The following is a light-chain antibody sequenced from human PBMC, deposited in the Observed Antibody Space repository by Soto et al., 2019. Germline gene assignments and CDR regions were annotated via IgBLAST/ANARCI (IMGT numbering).Light chain of an antibody. V-gene: IGKV1-5*03. CDR1: QSINNW. Sequence: DIQMTQSPSTLSASVGDRLTITCRASQSINNWLAWYQKKPGRAPKLLIYKASVLETVAPSRFSGTGSGTEFTLSINGLQPADFASYYCQQYSSYSPITFGQGTRLEIK. J-gene: IGKJ5*01. CDR3: QQYSSYSPIT. CDR2: KAS.